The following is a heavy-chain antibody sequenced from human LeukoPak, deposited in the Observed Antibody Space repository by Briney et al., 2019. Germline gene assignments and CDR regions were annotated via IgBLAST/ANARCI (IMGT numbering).Heavy chain of an antibody. J-gene: IGHJ4*02. CDR3: ARSYYDSLTGYYTLFDY. Sequence: TSETLSLTCIVSGGSISSDNYYWGWIRQPPGKGLEWIGNIYYRGITYYNPPLKSRVTMSVDTSKNQFSLKVTSVTAADTAVYYCARSYYDSLTGYYTLFDYWGQGTLVTVSS. V-gene: IGHV4-39*01. CDR2: IYYRGIT. CDR1: GGSISSDNYY. D-gene: IGHD3-9*01.